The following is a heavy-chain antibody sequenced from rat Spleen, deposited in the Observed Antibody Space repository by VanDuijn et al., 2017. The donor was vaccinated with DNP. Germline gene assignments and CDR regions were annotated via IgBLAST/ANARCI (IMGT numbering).Heavy chain of an antibody. CDR1: GFIFNNHW. V-gene: IGHV5-31*01. J-gene: IGHJ3*01. CDR2: IGSSGGST. D-gene: IGHD1-11*01. CDR3: AKGGDYGFAY. Sequence: EVQLVESGGDLVQPGRSLKLSCVASGFIFNNHWMTWVRQAPTKGLEWVAVIGSSGGSTYYRDSVKGRFTISRDNAENTVYLQMNRLRSEDTATYSCAKGGDYGFAYWGEGTLVTVSS.